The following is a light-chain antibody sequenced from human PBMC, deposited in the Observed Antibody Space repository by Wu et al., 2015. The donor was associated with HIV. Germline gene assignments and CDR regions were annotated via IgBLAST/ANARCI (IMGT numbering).Light chain of an antibody. CDR2: DAS. J-gene: IGKJ2*03. V-gene: IGKV1D-13*01. CDR1: QGVSSD. Sequence: AIQLTQSPSSLSAAVGDRVTITCRASQGVSSDVAWYQHKAGKSPKLLIYDASTLKSGVPSRFSGSGSGTEFTLTISSLQPEDFAVYYCQQRSNWPPWYSFGQGTKLEIK. CDR3: QQRSNWPPWYS.